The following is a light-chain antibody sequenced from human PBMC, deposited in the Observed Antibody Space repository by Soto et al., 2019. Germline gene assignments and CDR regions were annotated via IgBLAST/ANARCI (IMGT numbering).Light chain of an antibody. Sequence: EIVLTQSPGTLSLSPGEGATLSCRASQRMSSTYLAWYHQKPGQAPRLLIYGASIRATGIPDRFNGSGSGTDFTLTISRLEPEDFAVYYCQQYGRSHTFGGGTKVEIK. CDR3: QQYGRSHT. J-gene: IGKJ4*01. CDR1: QRMSSTY. CDR2: GAS. V-gene: IGKV3-20*01.